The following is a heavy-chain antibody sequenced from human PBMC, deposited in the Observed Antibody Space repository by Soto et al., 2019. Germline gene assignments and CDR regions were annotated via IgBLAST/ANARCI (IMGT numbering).Heavy chain of an antibody. Sequence: GASVKVSCKASGYTFTSYDINWVRQATGQGLEWMGWMNPNSGNTGYAQKFQGRVTMTRNTSISTAYMELSSLRSEDTAVYYCARKQKGYCSGGSCHALPRYYYYYYVDVWGKGTTVTVSS. CDR1: GYTFTSYD. D-gene: IGHD2-15*01. V-gene: IGHV1-8*01. CDR3: ARKQKGYCSGGSCHALPRYYYYYYVDV. CDR2: MNPNSGNT. J-gene: IGHJ6*03.